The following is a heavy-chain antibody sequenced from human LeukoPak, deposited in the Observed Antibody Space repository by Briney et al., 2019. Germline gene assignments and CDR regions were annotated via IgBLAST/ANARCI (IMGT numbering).Heavy chain of an antibody. CDR3: ARACGDYVACYYGMDV. Sequence: ASVKVSCKASGYTFTSYDINWVRQATGQGLEWMGWMNPNSGNTGYAQKFQGRVTMTRNTSISTAYMELSSLRPEDTAVYYCARACGDYVACYYGMDVWGQGTTVTVSS. CDR2: MNPNSGNT. V-gene: IGHV1-8*01. J-gene: IGHJ6*02. CDR1: GYTFTSYD. D-gene: IGHD4-17*01.